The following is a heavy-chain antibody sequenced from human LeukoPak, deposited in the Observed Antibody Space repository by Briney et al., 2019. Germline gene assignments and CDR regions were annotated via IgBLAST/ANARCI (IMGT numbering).Heavy chain of an antibody. CDR3: ARGGIAVAVADY. CDR2: ISFDGRNK. CDR1: GFTFSSYA. Sequence: RGSLRLSCVVSGFTFSSYAMHWVRQAPGKGLEWVAAISFDGRNKYYTDSVKGRFTSSRDNSKNTLYLQVNSLRVEDTAIYYCARGGIAVAVADYWGQGTLVTVSS. D-gene: IGHD6-19*01. J-gene: IGHJ4*02. V-gene: IGHV3-30*10.